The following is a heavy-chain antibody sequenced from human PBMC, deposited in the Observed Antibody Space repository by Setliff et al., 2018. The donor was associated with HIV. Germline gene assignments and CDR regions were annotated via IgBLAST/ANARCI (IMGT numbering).Heavy chain of an antibody. CDR2: IFASGDT. V-gene: IGHV4-4*09. CDR3: ARQTYYYDNSGHNWFDP. Sequence: PSETLSLTCTVSDASINSYYWNWIRQPPGKGLEWIGFIFASGDTKYNPSLQSRVSMSIDTSKNQFSLKLRSVTAADTAVYFCARQTYYYDNSGHNWFDPWGQGTLVTVSS. CDR1: DASINSYY. D-gene: IGHD3-22*01. J-gene: IGHJ5*02.